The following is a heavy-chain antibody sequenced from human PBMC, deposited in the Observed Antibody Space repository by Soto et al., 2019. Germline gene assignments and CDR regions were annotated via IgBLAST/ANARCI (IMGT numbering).Heavy chain of an antibody. CDR3: ASSSGSPYYFDY. V-gene: IGHV3-21*01. CDR1: GFTFSSYS. CDR2: ISSSSSYI. Sequence: GGSLRLSCAASGFTFSSYSMNWVRQAPGKGLEWVSSISSSSSYIYYADSVKGRSTISRDNAKNSLYLQMNSLRAEDTAVYYCASSSGSPYYFDYWGQGTLVTVSS. D-gene: IGHD3-10*01. J-gene: IGHJ4*02.